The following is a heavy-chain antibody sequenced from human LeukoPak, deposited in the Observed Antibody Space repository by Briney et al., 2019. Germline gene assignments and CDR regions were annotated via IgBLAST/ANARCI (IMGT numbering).Heavy chain of an antibody. CDR3: ARPTGGYYYYYGMDV. Sequence: GASVKVSCKASGYTFTGYYMHWVRQAPGQGLEWMGWINPNSGGTNYAQKFQGRVTMTRDTSISTAYMELSRLGSDDTAVYYCARPTGGYYYYYGMDVWGQGTTVTVSS. CDR2: INPNSGGT. J-gene: IGHJ6*02. V-gene: IGHV1-2*02. CDR1: GYTFTGYY.